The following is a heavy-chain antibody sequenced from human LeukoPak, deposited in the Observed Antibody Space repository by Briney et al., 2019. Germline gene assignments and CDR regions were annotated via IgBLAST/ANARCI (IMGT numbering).Heavy chain of an antibody. Sequence: SETLSLTCAVYGGSFSGYYWSWIRQPPGKGLEWIGEINHSGSTNYNPSLKSRVTISVDTSKNQFSLKLSSVTAADTAVYYCARDGSRRPDWYFDLWGRGTLVTVSS. V-gene: IGHV4-34*01. CDR3: ARDGSRRPDWYFDL. CDR1: GGSFSGYY. J-gene: IGHJ2*01. CDR2: INHSGST. D-gene: IGHD1-26*01.